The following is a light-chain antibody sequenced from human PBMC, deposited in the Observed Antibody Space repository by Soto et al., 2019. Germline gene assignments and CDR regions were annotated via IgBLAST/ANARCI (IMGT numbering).Light chain of an antibody. V-gene: IGKV3-15*01. Sequence: EIVMTQSPATLSVSPGERATLSCRASQSVSSNLAWYQQKPGQAPRLLIYGASTRATGIPARFSGSGSGTEFTLTISSLQSEDFSVYYCQQYNNWPPTRRFGHEIKVDVK. J-gene: IGKJ1*01. CDR1: QSVSSN. CDR3: QQYNNWPPTRR. CDR2: GAS.